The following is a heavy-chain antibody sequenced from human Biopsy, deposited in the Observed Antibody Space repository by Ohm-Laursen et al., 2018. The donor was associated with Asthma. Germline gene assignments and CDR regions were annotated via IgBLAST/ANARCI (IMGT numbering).Heavy chain of an antibody. CDR3: AREKAYGSGSLYGMDV. D-gene: IGHD3-10*01. CDR2: IYHSGTT. V-gene: IGHV4-31*01. CDR1: GGSLTSAY. J-gene: IGHJ6*02. Sequence: SQTLSLTCTVSGGSLTSAYWSWVRQYPEKGLEWIGYIYHSGTTFYNPSLKSLVSMSVDTSNDQVSLKLSSVTAADTAVYYCAREKAYGSGSLYGMDVWGHGTTVTVSS.